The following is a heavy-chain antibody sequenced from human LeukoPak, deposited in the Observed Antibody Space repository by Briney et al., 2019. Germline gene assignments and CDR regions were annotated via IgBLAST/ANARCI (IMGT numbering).Heavy chain of an antibody. Sequence: GGSLRLSCAASGFTFSSYAMSWVRQAPGKGLEWVSAISGSGGSTYYADSVKGRFTISRDNSKNTLYLQMNSLRAEDTAVYYCAKGTYYYDSSGYYKYFQHWGQGTLVTVSS. CDR3: AKGTYYYDSSGYYKYFQH. J-gene: IGHJ1*01. D-gene: IGHD3-22*01. V-gene: IGHV3-23*01. CDR1: GFTFSSYA. CDR2: ISGSGGST.